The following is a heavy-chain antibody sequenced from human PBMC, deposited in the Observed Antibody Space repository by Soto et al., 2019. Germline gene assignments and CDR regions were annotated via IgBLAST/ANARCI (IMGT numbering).Heavy chain of an antibody. D-gene: IGHD6-19*01. J-gene: IGHJ4*02. CDR3: ARDSAVSRWQGSLDY. Sequence: QVQLVESGGGVVQPGRSLRLSCVASGFTFNSFDMQWVRQAPGKGLEWVAVMWYDGSNKWYADSVKGRFTISRDNSKNTLYLQMNSLRPEDTAVYYCARDSAVSRWQGSLDYWGQGTLVTVSS. V-gene: IGHV3-33*01. CDR1: GFTFNSFD. CDR2: MWYDGSNK.